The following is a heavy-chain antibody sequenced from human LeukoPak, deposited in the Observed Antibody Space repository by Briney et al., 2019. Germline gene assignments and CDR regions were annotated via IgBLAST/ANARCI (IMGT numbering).Heavy chain of an antibody. V-gene: IGHV4-39*01. CDR2: IYYSGST. D-gene: IGHD6-6*01. CDR3: ARFFKEAAFEYSSSSGYYFDY. CDR1: GGSISSSSYY. Sequence: SETLSLTCSVSGGSISSSSYYWDWIRQPPGKGLEWIGSIYYSGSTYYNPSLKSRVTISVDTSKNQFSLKLSSVTAADTAVYYCARFFKEAAFEYSSSSGYYFDYWGQGTLVTVSS. J-gene: IGHJ4*02.